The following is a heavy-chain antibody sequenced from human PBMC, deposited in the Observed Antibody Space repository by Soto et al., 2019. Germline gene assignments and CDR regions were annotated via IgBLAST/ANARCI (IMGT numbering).Heavy chain of an antibody. V-gene: IGHV3-7*01. CDR3: ATSSDTGYIFDF. CDR2: IKQNGGEE. CDR1: GFTFTSYW. Sequence: GGSLRLSCAASGFTFTSYWMSWVRQAPGKGLEWVASIKQNGGEEYYVDSVKGRFTISRDNAKNSLYLEMNSLRAEDRAVYYCATSSDTGYIFDFWGQGTLVTVSS. J-gene: IGHJ4*02. D-gene: IGHD3-9*01.